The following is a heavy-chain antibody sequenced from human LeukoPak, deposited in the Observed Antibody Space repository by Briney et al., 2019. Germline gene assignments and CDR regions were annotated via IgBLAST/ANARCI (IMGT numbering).Heavy chain of an antibody. D-gene: IGHD1-26*01. CDR1: GGTFSSYA. Sequence: SVKVSCKASGGTFSSYAISWVRQAPGQGLEWMGRIIPILGIANYAQKFQGRVTITADKSTSTAYMELSSLRSEDTVVYYCARGRIDSGSYKFDYWGQGTLVTVSS. CDR3: ARGRIDSGSYKFDY. V-gene: IGHV1-69*04. J-gene: IGHJ4*02. CDR2: IIPILGIA.